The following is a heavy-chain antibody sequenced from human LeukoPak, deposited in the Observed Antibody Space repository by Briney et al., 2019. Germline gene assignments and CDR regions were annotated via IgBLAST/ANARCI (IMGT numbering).Heavy chain of an antibody. CDR3: VRAIPTAVLGAFDI. D-gene: IGHD4-11*01. V-gene: IGHV3-48*04. CDR1: GFTFSSYS. CDR2: ISSGGSPI. Sequence: GGSLRLSCAASGFTFSSYSMNWVRQAPGKGLEWVSYISSGGSPIYYADSVKGRFAISRDNAKKSLYLQMNSLRAEDTALYYCVRAIPTAVLGAFDIWGQGTMVTVSS. J-gene: IGHJ3*02.